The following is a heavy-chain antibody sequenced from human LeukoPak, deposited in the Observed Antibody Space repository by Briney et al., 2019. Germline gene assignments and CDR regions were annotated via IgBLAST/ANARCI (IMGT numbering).Heavy chain of an antibody. CDR1: GFTFSSYG. Sequence: GGSLRLSCAASGFTFSSYGMHWVRQAPGKGLEWVAFIRYDGSNKYYADSVKGRFTISRDNSKNTLYLQMNSLRAEDTAVYYCAKDSGVLRYFDWLPSDYMDVWGKGTTVTISS. CDR3: AKDSGVLRYFDWLPSDYMDV. J-gene: IGHJ6*03. V-gene: IGHV3-30*02. D-gene: IGHD3-9*01. CDR2: IRYDGSNK.